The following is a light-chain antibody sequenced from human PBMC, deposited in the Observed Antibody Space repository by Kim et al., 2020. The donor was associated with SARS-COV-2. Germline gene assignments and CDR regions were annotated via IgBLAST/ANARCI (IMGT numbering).Light chain of an antibody. CDR1: NDIINY. CDR2: AAA. V-gene: IGKV1-27*01. CDR3: QKYNSGSRT. J-gene: IGKJ1*01. Sequence: SLGDRATISSRTSNDIINYLASCQQKPGKVPQLLIYAAAALQSRVPSRFSGSGCGTAFTLTISSLQPEDVATYYCQKYNSGSRTFGQGTKVEIK.